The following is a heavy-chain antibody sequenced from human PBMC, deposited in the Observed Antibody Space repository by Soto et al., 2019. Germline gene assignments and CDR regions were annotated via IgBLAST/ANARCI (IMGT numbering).Heavy chain of an antibody. CDR2: INHSGST. Sequence: QVQLQQWGAGLLKPSETLSLTCAVYGGSFSGYYWSWIRQPPGKGLEWIGEINHSGSTNYNPSHKSRVTISVDTSKNQFSLKLSSVTAADTAVYYCARRGRWLQSVDYWGQGTLVTVSS. V-gene: IGHV4-34*01. CDR1: GGSFSGYY. CDR3: ARRGRWLQSVDY. J-gene: IGHJ4*02. D-gene: IGHD5-12*01.